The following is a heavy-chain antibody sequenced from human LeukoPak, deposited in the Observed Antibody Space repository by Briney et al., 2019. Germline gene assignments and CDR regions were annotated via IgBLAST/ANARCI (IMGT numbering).Heavy chain of an antibody. V-gene: IGHV4-59*01. CDR1: GGSISSYY. CDR3: ARHDMDVAGGGLDYFDY. D-gene: IGHD3-9*01. CDR2: IYYSGST. J-gene: IGHJ4*02. Sequence: SETLSLTCTVAGGSISSYYRSWIRQPAGKGLEWIGYIYYSGSTNYNPSLKSRVTISVDTSKNQFSLKLSSVTAADTAVYYCARHDMDVAGGGLDYFDYWGQGTLVTVSS.